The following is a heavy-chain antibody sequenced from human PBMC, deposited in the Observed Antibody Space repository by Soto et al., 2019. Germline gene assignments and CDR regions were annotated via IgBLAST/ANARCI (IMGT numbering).Heavy chain of an antibody. Sequence: QVQLVESGGGVVQPGRSLRLSCAASGFTFSSYGMHWVRQAPGKGLEWVAVIWYDGSTKYYADSVKGRFTISRENSKNTLYLQMHSPSAEDTAVYYCAREGGRYCSGGSCYSFHWGQGTLVTVSS. D-gene: IGHD2-15*01. V-gene: IGHV3-33*01. CDR1: GFTFSSYG. CDR2: IWYDGSTK. CDR3: AREGGRYCSGGSCYSFH. J-gene: IGHJ4*02.